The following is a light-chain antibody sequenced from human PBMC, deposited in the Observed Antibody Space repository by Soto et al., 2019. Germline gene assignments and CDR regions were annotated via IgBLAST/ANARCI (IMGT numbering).Light chain of an antibody. J-gene: IGKJ1*01. V-gene: IGKV1-5*01. Sequence: DIQMTQSPSTLSASVGDRVTITCRASQSISIWLAWYQQKPGKAPKLLIYDASSLESGVPSRFSGSGSGTEFTLTISRLQPDDFAGYYCQQYNSYSGTFGQGTKVDSK. CDR2: DAS. CDR1: QSISIW. CDR3: QQYNSYSGT.